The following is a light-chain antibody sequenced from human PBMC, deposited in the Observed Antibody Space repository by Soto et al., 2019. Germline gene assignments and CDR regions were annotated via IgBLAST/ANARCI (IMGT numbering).Light chain of an antibody. V-gene: IGLV2-14*01. CDR1: SSDVGGYNL. Sequence: QSVLTQPASVSGSPGQSITISCTGTSSDVGGYNLVSWYQQHPDKAPRLMIYEVSNRPSGVSNRFSGSKSGNTASLTISGLQAEDEADYYCTSFTSSHTYVFGTGTKVTVL. CDR2: EVS. J-gene: IGLJ1*01. CDR3: TSFTSSHTYV.